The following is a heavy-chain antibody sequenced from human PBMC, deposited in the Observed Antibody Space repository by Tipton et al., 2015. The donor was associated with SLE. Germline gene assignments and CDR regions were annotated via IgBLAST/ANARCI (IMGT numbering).Heavy chain of an antibody. V-gene: IGHV3-7*01. Sequence: SLRLSCAASEFTFSRYWMSWVRQAPGKGLEWVANINQDGSEKNYVDSVKGRFTISRDNAKNSLYLQMNSLRAEDTAVYYCARILAWGQGTMVTVSS. CDR1: EFTFSRYW. CDR3: ARILA. CDR2: INQDGSEK. J-gene: IGHJ3*01.